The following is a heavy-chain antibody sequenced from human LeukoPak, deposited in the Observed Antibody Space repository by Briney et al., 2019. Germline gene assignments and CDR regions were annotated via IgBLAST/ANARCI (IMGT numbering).Heavy chain of an antibody. Sequence: PGGSLRLSCAASGFTLSNYAMNWVRQAPGQGLEWVSVISAAGVTYYADSLKGRFTISRDNSKNTLYLQMDGLRVEDTAVYYCGKANDDYYFDYWGQGTLVTVSS. CDR3: GKANDDYYFDY. D-gene: IGHD1-1*01. V-gene: IGHV3-23*01. CDR1: GFTLSNYA. J-gene: IGHJ4*02. CDR2: ISAAGVT.